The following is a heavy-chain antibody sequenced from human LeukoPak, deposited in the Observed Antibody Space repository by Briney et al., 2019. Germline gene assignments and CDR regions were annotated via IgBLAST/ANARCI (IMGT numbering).Heavy chain of an antibody. D-gene: IGHD6-13*01. CDR3: ARGASGQQLVQVY. CDR1: GGSFNGYY. J-gene: IGHJ4*02. V-gene: IGHV4-34*01. CDR2: INHSGGT. Sequence: SETLSLTCAVHGGSFNGYYWTWIRQPPGKGLEWIGEINHSGGTDYNPSLKSRVTISIDTSKNQFSLRLTSVTAADTAVYYCARGASGQQLVQVYWGQGTLVTVSS.